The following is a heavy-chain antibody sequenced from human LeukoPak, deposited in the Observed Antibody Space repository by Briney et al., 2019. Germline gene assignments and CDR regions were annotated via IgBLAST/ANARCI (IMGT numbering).Heavy chain of an antibody. Sequence: KSSETLSLTCIVSGGSLSGSGYYWGWIRQPPGKGLEWIGSIHYSGTTYYNPSLKSRVTISVDTSKNQFSLKLSSVTAADTAVYYCARGDLGYCSGGSCLGYYYYYGMDVWGQGTTVTVSS. CDR3: ARGDLGYCSGGSCLGYYYYYGMDV. J-gene: IGHJ6*02. V-gene: IGHV4-39*07. CDR2: IHYSGTT. CDR1: GGSLSGSGYY. D-gene: IGHD2-15*01.